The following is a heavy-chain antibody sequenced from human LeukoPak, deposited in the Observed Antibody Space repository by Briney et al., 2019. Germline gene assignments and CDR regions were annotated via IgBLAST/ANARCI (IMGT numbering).Heavy chain of an antibody. CDR1: GYSISSGYY. D-gene: IGHD3-16*02. Sequence: SETLSLTCTVSGYSISSGYYWGWIRQPPGKGLEWIGSIYHSGSTYYNPSLKSRVTISVDTSKNQFSLKLSSVTAADTAVYYCARVSGDTWGSYRYTRLDAFDIWGQGTMVTVSS. V-gene: IGHV4-38-2*02. CDR3: ARVSGDTWGSYRYTRLDAFDI. CDR2: IYHSGST. J-gene: IGHJ3*02.